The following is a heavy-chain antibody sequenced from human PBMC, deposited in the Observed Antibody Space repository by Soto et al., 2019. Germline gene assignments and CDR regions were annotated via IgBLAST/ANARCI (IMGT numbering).Heavy chain of an antibody. V-gene: IGHV3-15*01. CDR3: TTRGSRGYYYFDY. Sequence: GGSLRLSCAASGFTFSNACMNWVRQAPGKGLEWVGRIKSKTDGGTTDYAAPVKGRFTISRDDSKNTVFLLLNSLKTEDTAVYYCTTRGSRGYYYFDYWGQGTLVTVSS. CDR2: IKSKTDGGTT. D-gene: IGHD3-22*01. CDR1: GFTFSNAC. J-gene: IGHJ4*02.